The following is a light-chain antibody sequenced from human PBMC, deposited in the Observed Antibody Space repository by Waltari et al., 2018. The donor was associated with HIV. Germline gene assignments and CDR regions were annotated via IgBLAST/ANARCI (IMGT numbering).Light chain of an antibody. Sequence: IVMTQSPDSLAVSLGERATINCKSSQSVLYSSNNKNYLAWYQQKPGQPPKLLIYWASTRESGVPARFSGSGSGTDFTLTISSLQAEDVALYYCQQYYSTPRTFGQGTKVEVK. V-gene: IGKV4-1*01. CDR3: QQYYSTPRT. CDR2: WAS. J-gene: IGKJ1*01. CDR1: QSVLYSSNNKNY.